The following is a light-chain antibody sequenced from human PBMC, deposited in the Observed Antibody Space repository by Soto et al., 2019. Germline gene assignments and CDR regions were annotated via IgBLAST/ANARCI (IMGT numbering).Light chain of an antibody. CDR3: CSYAGSYTLGV. Sequence: QSVLTQPRSVSGSPAQSVTISCTGTSSDVGGYNLVSWYQQYPGRAPKRLIYDVTKRPSGVPDRFSGSKSGNTASLTISGLQAEDEADYYCCSYAGSYTLGVFGGGTKVTVL. CDR2: DVT. CDR1: SSDVGGYNL. J-gene: IGLJ3*02. V-gene: IGLV2-11*01.